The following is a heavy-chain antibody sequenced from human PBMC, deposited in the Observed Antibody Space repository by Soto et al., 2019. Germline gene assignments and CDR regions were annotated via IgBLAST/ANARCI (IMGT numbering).Heavy chain of an antibody. CDR1: GGTFSSYA. CDR2: IIPIFGTT. CDR3: ARSYGSGTYGSLDP. J-gene: IGHJ5*02. Sequence: QIQLVQSGAEVKKPGSSVKISCKASGGTFSSYAINWVRQAPGQGLEWMGGIIPIFGTTNYAQKFQGRVTVTADDSTTTAYMVLNSLRSEDTAMYYCARSYGSGTYGSLDPWGQGTLVTVSS. D-gene: IGHD3-10*01. V-gene: IGHV1-69*01.